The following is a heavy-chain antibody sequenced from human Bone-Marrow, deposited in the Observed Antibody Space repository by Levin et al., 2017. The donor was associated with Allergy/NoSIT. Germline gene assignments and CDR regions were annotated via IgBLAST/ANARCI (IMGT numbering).Heavy chain of an antibody. V-gene: IGHV4-59*01. Sequence: SETLSLTCNVSGVSINNYFWTWIRQPPGKGLEWIGYIYSTATTSYNPSLKSRVTMSIDTSKNQIALKLSSVTAADPAVYYCSGVGHVRESSGTSWYSFSYYYMDVWGKGTTVTVSS. CDR3: SGVGHVRESSGTSWYSFSYYYMDV. CDR2: IYSTATT. J-gene: IGHJ6*03. D-gene: IGHD2-2*02. CDR1: GVSINNYF.